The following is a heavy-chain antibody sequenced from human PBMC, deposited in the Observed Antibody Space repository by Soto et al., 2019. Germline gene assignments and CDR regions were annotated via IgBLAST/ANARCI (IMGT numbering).Heavy chain of an antibody. J-gene: IGHJ4*02. V-gene: IGHV1-69*01. D-gene: IGHD2-15*01. CDR1: GGSFGDFA. CDR2: IIPMFGAT. Sequence: QVQLAQSGAEVRKPGSSVKVSCGASGGSFGDFAFSWVRQAPGQGLEWMGGIIPMFGATKYAQRFQDRVTITADESTNTVYLTLSGLTSDDTATYYCARGGIVAVPAALSSYHDYTNYRFDSWGQGTLVTVSS. CDR3: ARGGIVAVPAALSSYHDYTNYRFDS.